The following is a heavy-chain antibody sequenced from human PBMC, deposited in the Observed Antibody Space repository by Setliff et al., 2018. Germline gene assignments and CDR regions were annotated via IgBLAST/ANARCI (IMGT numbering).Heavy chain of an antibody. D-gene: IGHD3-16*01. Sequence: GASVKVSCKTSGYSFTDFYIHWVRHAPGHGLEWLGRLNPRTGGTNLPQRFQGRVTMTRDAPMKTAFLEMSGLTSDDTAIFYCAKGGGRLSISQSYFHMDVWGAGTTVTVSS. CDR3: AKGGGRLSISQSYFHMDV. CDR2: LNPRTGGT. J-gene: IGHJ6*03. V-gene: IGHV1-2*06. CDR1: GYSFTDFY.